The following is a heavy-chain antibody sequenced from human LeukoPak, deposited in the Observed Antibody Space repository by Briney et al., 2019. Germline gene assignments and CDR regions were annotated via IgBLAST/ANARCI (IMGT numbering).Heavy chain of an antibody. D-gene: IGHD6-13*01. V-gene: IGHV3-7*01. Sequence: GGSLRLSCAASGFRFTNYWMSWVRQAPGKGLEWVANIKQDGSEKYYVDSVKGRFTISRDNAKNSLYLQMNSLRAEDTAVYYCARDWGGSSWYFAYWGQGTLVTVSS. CDR1: GFRFTNYW. CDR2: IKQDGSEK. CDR3: ARDWGGSSWYFAY. J-gene: IGHJ4*02.